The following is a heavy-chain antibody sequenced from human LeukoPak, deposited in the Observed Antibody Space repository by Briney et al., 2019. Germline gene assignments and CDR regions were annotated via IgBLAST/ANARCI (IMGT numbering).Heavy chain of an antibody. CDR3: ARDPVAYCGGDCYSVNWFDP. CDR1: GGSISSYY. D-gene: IGHD2-21*02. J-gene: IGHJ5*02. Sequence: SETLSLTCTVSGGSISSYYWGWIRQPAGKGLEWIGRIYTSGSTNYNPSLKSRVTMSVDTSKNQFSLKLSSVTAADTAVYYCARDPVAYCGGDCYSVNWFDPWGQGTLVTVSS. CDR2: IYTSGST. V-gene: IGHV4-4*07.